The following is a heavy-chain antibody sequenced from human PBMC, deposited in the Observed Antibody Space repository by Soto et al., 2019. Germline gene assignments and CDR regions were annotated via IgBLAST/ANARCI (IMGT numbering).Heavy chain of an antibody. V-gene: IGHV3-48*03. D-gene: IGHD6-13*01. Sequence: EVQLVESGGGLVQPGGSLRLSCAASGFPFSNYERNWVRQAPGKGLEWVAYISSGGSTVHYADSVRGRFTVSRDNARNSLYLQTNTLRVEDTALYYCARDRAAGGYWGQGTLVTVSS. CDR2: ISSGGSTV. J-gene: IGHJ4*02. CDR3: ARDRAAGGY. CDR1: GFPFSNYE.